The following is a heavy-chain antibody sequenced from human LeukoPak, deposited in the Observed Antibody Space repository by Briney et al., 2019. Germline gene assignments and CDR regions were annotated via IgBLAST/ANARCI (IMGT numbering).Heavy chain of an antibody. J-gene: IGHJ4*02. D-gene: IGHD3-10*01. CDR3: ARTRITMVRGVIVPIGY. CDR1: GYTFTGYY. V-gene: IGHV1-2*02. Sequence: ASVKVSCKAPGYTFTGYYMHWVRQAPGQGLEWMGWINPNSGGTNYAQKFQGRVTMTRDTSISTAYMELSRLRSDDTAVYYCARTRITMVRGVIVPIGYWGQGTLVTVSS. CDR2: INPNSGGT.